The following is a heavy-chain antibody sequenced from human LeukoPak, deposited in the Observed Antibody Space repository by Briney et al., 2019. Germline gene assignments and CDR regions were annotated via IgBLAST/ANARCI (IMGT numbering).Heavy chain of an antibody. J-gene: IGHJ3*02. D-gene: IGHD3-16*01. Sequence: GGSLRLSCAASGFTFSSYWMSWVGQAPGKRLEWVANIKQGGSEKYYVESVKGGFTISREKAKKSLYIQMKSLRAEDTAVYYCARDSSYDYVWGSYDLDIWGQGTMVTVSS. CDR2: IKQGGSEK. CDR1: GFTFSSYW. CDR3: ARDSSYDYVWGSYDLDI. V-gene: IGHV3-7*01.